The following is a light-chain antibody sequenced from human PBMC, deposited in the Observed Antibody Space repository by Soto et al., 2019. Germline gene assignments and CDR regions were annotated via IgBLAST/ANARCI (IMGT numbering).Light chain of an antibody. Sequence: DIQLTQSPSSLSASLGDGVTISCRASQNIDNYLHWYQQKSGKAPEALIYAASSLRDGVSSRFSGSGYGTEFTLTINNLQPEDFATYYCQQSSSSPPITFGQGTRLDI. CDR3: QQSSSSPPIT. CDR2: AAS. CDR1: QNIDNY. V-gene: IGKV1-39*01. J-gene: IGKJ5*01.